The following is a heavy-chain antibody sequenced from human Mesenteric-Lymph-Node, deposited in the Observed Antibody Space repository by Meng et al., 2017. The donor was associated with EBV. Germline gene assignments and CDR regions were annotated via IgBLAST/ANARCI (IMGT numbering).Heavy chain of an antibody. Sequence: HGHLKQWGAGLLKPSETLSLTCAVSGGSVSSGSYYWSWIRQPPGKGLEWIGYIYYSGSANYNPSLKSRVTISVDTSKNQFSLKLSSVTAADTAVYYCGRGRTYWYFDLWGRGTLVTVSS. CDR1: GGSVSSGSYY. CDR2: IYYSGSA. CDR3: GRGRTYWYFDL. J-gene: IGHJ2*01. V-gene: IGHV4-61*01.